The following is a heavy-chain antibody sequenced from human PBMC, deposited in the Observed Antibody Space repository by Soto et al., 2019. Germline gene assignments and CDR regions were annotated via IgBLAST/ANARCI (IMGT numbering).Heavy chain of an antibody. CDR1: GGTFSSYA. J-gene: IGHJ6*02. Sequence: QVQLVQSGAEVKKPGSSVKVSCKASGGTFSSYAISWVRQAPGQGLEWMGGIIPIFGTANYAQKFQGRVTITADKSTSTAYMELSSLRSEDTAVYYCARGVTRFLEWLYREYYYGMDVWGQWTTVTVSS. V-gene: IGHV1-69*06. D-gene: IGHD3-3*01. CDR3: ARGVTRFLEWLYREYYYGMDV. CDR2: IIPIFGTA.